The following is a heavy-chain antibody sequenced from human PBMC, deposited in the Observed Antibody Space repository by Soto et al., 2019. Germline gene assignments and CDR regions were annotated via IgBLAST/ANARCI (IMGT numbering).Heavy chain of an antibody. Sequence: EVQLVESGGGSVQPGESLRLSCAASGFPFSSYWIHWVRQAPGKGLVWVSRIKYDGTITNYADSLKGRLTISRDNAENTVYLQMNSLRVEDTAVYYCVGGAKGGYYVDVWGKGTTVTVSS. J-gene: IGHJ6*03. CDR2: IKYDGTIT. V-gene: IGHV3-74*01. CDR3: VGGAKGGYYVDV. D-gene: IGHD6-13*01. CDR1: GFPFSSYW.